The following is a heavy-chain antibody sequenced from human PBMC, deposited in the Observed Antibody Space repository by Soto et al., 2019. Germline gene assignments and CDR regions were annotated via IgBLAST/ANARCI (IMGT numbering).Heavy chain of an antibody. J-gene: IGHJ4*02. CDR1: GYTFTGYY. Sequence: GASVKVSCKASGYTFTGYYMHWVRQAPGQGLEWMGWINPNSGGTNYAQKFQGWVTMTRDTSISTAYMEQSRLRSDDTAVYYCAVTVTGTVYFDYWGQGTLVTVSS. D-gene: IGHD4-17*01. CDR2: INPNSGGT. CDR3: AVTVTGTVYFDY. V-gene: IGHV1-2*04.